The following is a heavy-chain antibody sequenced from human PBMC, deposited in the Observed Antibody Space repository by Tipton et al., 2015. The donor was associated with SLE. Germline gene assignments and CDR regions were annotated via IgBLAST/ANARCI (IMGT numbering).Heavy chain of an antibody. D-gene: IGHD6-13*01. V-gene: IGHV5-51*01. CDR3: TRLSSSWFY. CDR1: GYKFTSYW. CDR2: VYPGDSDT. Sequence: QLVQSGAEVKKPGESLKISCKASGYKFTSYWIGWVRQMPGKGLEWLGIVYPGDSDTKYSPSIQGQVTISADKSIATAYLQWSSLKASDSAMYYCTRLSSSWFYWGQGTLVTVSS. J-gene: IGHJ4*02.